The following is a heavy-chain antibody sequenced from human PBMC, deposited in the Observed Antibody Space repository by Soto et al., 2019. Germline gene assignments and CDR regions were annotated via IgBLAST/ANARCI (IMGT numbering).Heavy chain of an antibody. J-gene: IGHJ5*02. CDR1: GASISGFY. CDR2: IYATGTT. Sequence: PAETLSLTCTVSGASISGFYWSWIRKSAGKGLEWIGRIYATGTTDYNPSLKSRVMMSVDTSKKQFSLKLRSVTAADTAVYYCVRDGTKTLRDWFDPWGQGISVTVSS. D-gene: IGHD1-1*01. V-gene: IGHV4-4*07. CDR3: VRDGTKTLRDWFDP.